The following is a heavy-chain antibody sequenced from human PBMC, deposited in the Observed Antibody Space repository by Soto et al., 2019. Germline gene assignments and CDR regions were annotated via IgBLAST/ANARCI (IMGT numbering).Heavy chain of an antibody. CDR2: IYYSGTT. D-gene: IGHD1-1*01. J-gene: IGHJ5*02. CDR1: GGSISSYY. Sequence: XGTLSLTCTVSGGSISSYYWSWIRQPPGKGLEWIGYIYYSGTTSYNPSLKSRVTISIDTSKNQFSLRLSSVTAADTAVYYCAREVQYWFDPWGQGTLVTVSS. V-gene: IGHV4-59*01. CDR3: AREVQYWFDP.